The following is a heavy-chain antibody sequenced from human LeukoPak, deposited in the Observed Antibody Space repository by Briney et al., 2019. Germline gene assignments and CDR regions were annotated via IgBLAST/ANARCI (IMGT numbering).Heavy chain of an antibody. V-gene: IGHV3-23*01. CDR3: AKASGYSYGFPKV. Sequence: GGSLRLSCAASRFTFSSYAMSWVRQAPGKGLEWVPAISGSGGSTYYADSVKGRFTISRDNSKNTLYLQMNSLRAEDTAVYYCAKASGYSYGFPKVWGQGTTVTVSS. D-gene: IGHD5-18*01. CDR1: RFTFSSYA. CDR2: ISGSGGST. J-gene: IGHJ6*02.